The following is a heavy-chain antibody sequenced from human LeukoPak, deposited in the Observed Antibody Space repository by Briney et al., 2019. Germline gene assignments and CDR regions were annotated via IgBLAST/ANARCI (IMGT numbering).Heavy chain of an antibody. Sequence: ASVKVSCKASGGTFSSYAISWVRQAPGQGFEWREGIIPILGTENYAQKFQGRVTITADESTSTAYMELSSLRSEDTAVYYCARDIGLRTMVRGVIIPSGFFDYWGQGTLVTVSS. CDR1: GGTFSSYA. J-gene: IGHJ4*02. CDR2: IIPILGTE. D-gene: IGHD3-10*01. CDR3: ARDIGLRTMVRGVIIPSGFFDY. V-gene: IGHV1-69*01.